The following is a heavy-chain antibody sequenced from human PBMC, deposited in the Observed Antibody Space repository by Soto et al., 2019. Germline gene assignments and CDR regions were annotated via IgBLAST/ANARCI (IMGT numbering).Heavy chain of an antibody. CDR3: ARVPHPHWFGP. V-gene: IGHV4-61*01. CDR2: IYYSGST. J-gene: IGHJ5*02. Sequence: VSGGTVRNGSYYWSRIREPPGKGLEGIGYIYYSGSTNYNPSLKSRVTISVDTSKNQFPLKLSSVTAADTALYYCARVPHPHWFGPWGQGTLVTVSS. CDR1: GGTVRNGSYY.